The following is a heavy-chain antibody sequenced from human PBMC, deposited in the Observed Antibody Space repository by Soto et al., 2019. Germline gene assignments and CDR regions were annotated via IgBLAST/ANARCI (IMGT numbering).Heavy chain of an antibody. D-gene: IGHD3-22*01. Sequence: QITLKESGPTLVKPTQTLTLTCTFSGFSLSTSGVGVGWIRQPPGKALEWLALIYWDDDKRYSPSLKSRLTITKDTSKNQVVLTMTNMDPVDTATYYCARAYYYDSSGYYSPFDYWGQGTLVTVSS. V-gene: IGHV2-5*02. J-gene: IGHJ4*02. CDR3: ARAYYYDSSGYYSPFDY. CDR2: IYWDDDK. CDR1: GFSLSTSGVG.